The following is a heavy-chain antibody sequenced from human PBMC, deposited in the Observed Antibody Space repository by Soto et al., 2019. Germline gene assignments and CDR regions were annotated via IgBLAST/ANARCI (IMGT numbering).Heavy chain of an antibody. CDR2: ISAYTGKS. CDR1: GYPFSSYG. CDR3: GIDVGVEQLGETIGY. D-gene: IGHD2-21*01. V-gene: IGHV1-18*01. J-gene: IGHJ4*02. Sequence: QVQLVQSGAEVKKPGASVKGACRASGYPFSSYGISRVRLAPGQGLEWMGWISAYTGKSNVVQKFQDRVTMTTNTSTSTAYIELRSLRYDATALYYCGIDVGVEQLGETIGYWGQGTLVAVSS.